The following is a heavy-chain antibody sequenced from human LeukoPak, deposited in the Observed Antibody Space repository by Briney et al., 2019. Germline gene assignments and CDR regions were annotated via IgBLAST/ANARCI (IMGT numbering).Heavy chain of an antibody. CDR2: IIPILGIA. CDR1: GGTFSSYA. CDR3: AGALRFLEWPPMDV. Sequence: SVKVSCKASGGTFSSYAISWVRQAPGQGLEWMGRIIPILGIANYAQKFQGRVTITADKSTSTAYMELSGLRSEDTAVYYCAGALRFLEWPPMDVWGQGTTVTVSS. V-gene: IGHV1-69*04. J-gene: IGHJ6*02. D-gene: IGHD3-3*01.